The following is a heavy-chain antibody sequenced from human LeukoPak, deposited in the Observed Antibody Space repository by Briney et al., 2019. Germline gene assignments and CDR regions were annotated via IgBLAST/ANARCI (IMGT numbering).Heavy chain of an antibody. CDR2: ISGSSSYI. J-gene: IGHJ6*03. V-gene: IGHV3-21*01. CDR1: GFTFSSYS. CDR3: ARRGYSSSSVYYYYYMDV. Sequence: PGGSLRLSCAASGFTFSSYSMNWVRQAPGKGLEWVSSISGSSSYIYYADSVKGRFTISRDNAKNSLYLQMNSLRAEDTAVYFCARRGYSSSSVYYYYYMDVWGKGTTVTVSS. D-gene: IGHD6-6*01.